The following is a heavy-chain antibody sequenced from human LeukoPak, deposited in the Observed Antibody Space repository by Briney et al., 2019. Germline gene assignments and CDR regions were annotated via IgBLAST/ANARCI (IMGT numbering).Heavy chain of an antibody. J-gene: IGHJ4*02. CDR2: ISSSGRTI. V-gene: IGHV3-48*03. Sequence: GGSLRLSCAASGFTFSSYEMNWVRQAPGKGLEWVSYISSSGRTIYYADSVKGRFTISRDNAKSSLYLQMNSLRAEDTAVYYCARIKVVVVAATYYFDYWGQGTLVTVSS. CDR1: GFTFSSYE. D-gene: IGHD2-15*01. CDR3: ARIKVVVVAATYYFDY.